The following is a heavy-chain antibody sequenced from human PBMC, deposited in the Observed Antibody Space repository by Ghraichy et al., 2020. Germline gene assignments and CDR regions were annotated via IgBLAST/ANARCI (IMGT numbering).Heavy chain of an antibody. CDR1: GFTFSSYS. CDR3: ARGGYYYDSSGYYRVEYFQH. J-gene: IGHJ1*01. Sequence: GESLNISCAASGFTFSSYSMNWVRQAPGKGLEWVSSISSSSSYIYYADSVKGRFTISRDNAKNSLYLQMNSLRAEDTAVYYCARGGYYYDSSGYYRVEYFQHWGQGTLVTVSS. D-gene: IGHD3-22*01. V-gene: IGHV3-21*01. CDR2: ISSSSSYI.